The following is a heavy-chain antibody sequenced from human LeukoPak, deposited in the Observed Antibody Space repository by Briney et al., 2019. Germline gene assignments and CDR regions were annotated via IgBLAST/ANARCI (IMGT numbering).Heavy chain of an antibody. D-gene: IGHD3-3*01. V-gene: IGHV4-59*12. CDR3: ARLLKFPYYDFWSGYYTGAFDI. J-gene: IGHJ3*02. CDR1: GGSISSYY. CDR2: IYYSGST. Sequence: PSETLSLTCTVSGGSISSYYWSWIRQPPGKGLEWIGYIYYSGSTNYNPSLKSRVTISVDTSKNQFSLKLSSVTAADTAVYYCARLLKFPYYDFWSGYYTGAFDIWGQGTMVTVSS.